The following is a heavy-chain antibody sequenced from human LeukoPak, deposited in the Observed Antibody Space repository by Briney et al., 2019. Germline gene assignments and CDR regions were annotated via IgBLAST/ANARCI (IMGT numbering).Heavy chain of an antibody. CDR2: IKSKTDGGTT. V-gene: IGHV3-15*01. CDR1: GFTFSNAW. Sequence: PGGSLRLSCAASGFTFSNAWMSWVRQAPGKGLEWVGRIKSKTDGGTTDYAAPVKGRFTISRDDSKNTLYPQMNSLKTEDTAVYYCTTVPPLTIFGVVIDYWGQGTLVTVSS. D-gene: IGHD3-3*01. J-gene: IGHJ4*02. CDR3: TTVPPLTIFGVVIDY.